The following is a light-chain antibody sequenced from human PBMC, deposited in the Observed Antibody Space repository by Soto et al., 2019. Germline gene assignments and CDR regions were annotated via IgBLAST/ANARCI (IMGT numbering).Light chain of an antibody. CDR1: QSVSIL. J-gene: IGKJ1*01. Sequence: EILMTHSRSSLSVSPGERATCSCRASQSVSILLAWYQQKPGQAPRLLIYGATTRATGIPARFSGSGSGTEFTLTISSLQPEDFATYYCLQHHSYLWTFGQGTKVDI. CDR3: LQHHSYLWT. CDR2: GAT. V-gene: IGKV3-15*01.